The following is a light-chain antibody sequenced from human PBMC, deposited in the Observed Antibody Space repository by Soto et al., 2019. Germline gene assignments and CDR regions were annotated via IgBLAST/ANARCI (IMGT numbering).Light chain of an antibody. V-gene: IGKV3-15*01. CDR1: QSVGNN. CDR2: GVS. Sequence: EIVMTQSPATLSVSPRERATLSCRASQSVGNNFAWNQQKPGQAPRLLIYGVSIRATGVPSRFSGSGSGTEFTLTISSLQSEDFAVYYCQQYSNWPITFGGGTKVDIK. CDR3: QQYSNWPIT. J-gene: IGKJ4*01.